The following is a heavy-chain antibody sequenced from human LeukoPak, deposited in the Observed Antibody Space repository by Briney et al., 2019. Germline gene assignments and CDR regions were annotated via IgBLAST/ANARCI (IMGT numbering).Heavy chain of an antibody. CDR3: AKDPYLVVPAAMRAFDI. CDR2: ISGSGGST. J-gene: IGHJ3*02. Sequence: GGSLRLSCAASGFTFSSYAMSWVRQAPGKGLEWVSAISGSGGSTYYADSVKGRFTISRDSSKNTLYLQMNSLRAEDTAVYYCAKDPYLVVPAAMRAFDIWGQGTMVTVSS. CDR1: GFTFSSYA. D-gene: IGHD2-2*01. V-gene: IGHV3-23*01.